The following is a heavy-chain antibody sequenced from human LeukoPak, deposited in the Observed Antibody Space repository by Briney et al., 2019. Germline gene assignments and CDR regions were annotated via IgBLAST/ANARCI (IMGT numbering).Heavy chain of an antibody. CDR1: GGSISSYY. CDR3: ARGKNSSPNWFDP. J-gene: IGHJ5*02. D-gene: IGHD3-22*01. V-gene: IGHV4-59*01. CDR2: IDYIGNT. Sequence: SETLSLTCTVSGGSISSYYWSWIRQPPGMGLEWIAYIDYIGNTNYNLSLKGRVTMSVDTSKNQFSLKLTSVTAADTALYYCARGKNSSPNWFDPWGQGTLVIVSS.